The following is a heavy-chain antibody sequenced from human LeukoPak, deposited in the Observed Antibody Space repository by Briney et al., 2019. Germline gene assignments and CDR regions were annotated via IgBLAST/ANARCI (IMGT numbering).Heavy chain of an antibody. D-gene: IGHD5-18*01. CDR3: ARTARVLDS. Sequence: GGSLRLSCAASGFTFSTYWMTWVRQAPGKGLEWVANIKPDGSQIYYVDSVKGRFTISRDNAKNSIFLQMNDLRAEDTAVYYCARTARVLDSWGQGTLVTVSS. CDR1: GFTFSTYW. V-gene: IGHV3-7*01. CDR2: IKPDGSQI. J-gene: IGHJ4*02.